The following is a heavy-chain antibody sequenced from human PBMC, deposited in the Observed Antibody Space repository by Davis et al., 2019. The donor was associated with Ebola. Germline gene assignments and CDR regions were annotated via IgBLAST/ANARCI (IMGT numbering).Heavy chain of an antibody. CDR2: IYSGGST. CDR1: GFTFSSYW. CDR3: VRDVSCRGGSCYYDAFDI. D-gene: IGHD2-15*01. Sequence: GESLKISCAASGFTFSSYWMSWVRRAPGKGLEWVSVIYSGGSTYYADSVKGRFTISRDNGKNTVYLQMNSLRAEDTAIYYCVRDVSCRGGSCYYDAFDIWGHGTVVTVSS. V-gene: IGHV3-66*01. J-gene: IGHJ3*02.